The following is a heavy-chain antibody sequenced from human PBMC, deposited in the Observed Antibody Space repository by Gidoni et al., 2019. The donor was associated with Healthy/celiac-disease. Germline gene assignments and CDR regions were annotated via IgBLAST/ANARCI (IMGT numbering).Heavy chain of an antibody. D-gene: IGHD6-19*01. Sequence: QVQLQESGPGLVKPSQTLSLTCTVSGGSISRGGYYWSWIRQHPGKGLEWIGYIYYSGSTYYNPSLKSRVTISVDTSKNQFSLKLSSVTAADTAVYYCARVVSKPVAGTGIDYWGQGTLVTVSS. CDR2: IYYSGST. V-gene: IGHV4-31*03. CDR3: ARVVSKPVAGTGIDY. J-gene: IGHJ4*02. CDR1: GGSISRGGYY.